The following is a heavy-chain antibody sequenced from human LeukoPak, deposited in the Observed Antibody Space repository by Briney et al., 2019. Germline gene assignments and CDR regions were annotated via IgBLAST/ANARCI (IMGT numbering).Heavy chain of an antibody. V-gene: IGHV1-18*01. Sequence: ASVKVSCEASGYTFTSYGISWVRQAPGQGLEWMRWISAYNGNTNYAQKLQGRVTMTTDTSTSTAYMELRSLRSDDTAVYYCAREWTYYPLDYWGQGTLVTVSS. CDR2: ISAYNGNT. D-gene: IGHD3-10*01. J-gene: IGHJ4*02. CDR3: AREWTYYPLDY. CDR1: GYTFTSYG.